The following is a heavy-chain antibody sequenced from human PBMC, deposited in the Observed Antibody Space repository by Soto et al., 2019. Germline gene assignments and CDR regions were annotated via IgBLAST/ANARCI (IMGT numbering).Heavy chain of an antibody. CDR1: GGSISSGDYY. V-gene: IGHV4-30-4*01. J-gene: IGHJ5*02. Sequence: PSETLSLTCTVSGGSISSGDYYWSWIRQPPGKGLEWIGYIYYSGSTYYNPSLKSRVTISVDTSKNQFSLKLSSVTAADTAVYYCARDHHNYDFPRGWFDPWGQGTLVTVSS. CDR2: IYYSGST. D-gene: IGHD3-22*01. CDR3: ARDHHNYDFPRGWFDP.